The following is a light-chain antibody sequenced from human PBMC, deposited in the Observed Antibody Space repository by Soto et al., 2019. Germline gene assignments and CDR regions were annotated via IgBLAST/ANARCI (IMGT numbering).Light chain of an antibody. Sequence: SXXTQXAXVSGSPGXSXXISXXXTXSDIGAYNFVSWYQQHPGKAPKLMLYDVNIRPSVVSNRFSGSKSGNTASLTISGLQAEDEADYYCTSWTTSTTMIFGGGTK. CDR2: DVN. J-gene: IGLJ2*01. CDR1: XSDIGAYNF. CDR3: TSWTTSTTMI. V-gene: IGLV2-14*03.